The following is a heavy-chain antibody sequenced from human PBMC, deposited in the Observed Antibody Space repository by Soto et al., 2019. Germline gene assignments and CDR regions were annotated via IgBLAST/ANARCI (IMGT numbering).Heavy chain of an antibody. V-gene: IGHV1-18*01. Sequence: GASVKVSCKASGYTYTSYGISWVRQAPGQGLEWMGGISANNDNTNHAQKLQGRVTITADTSTSTAYMELSSLRSEDTAVYYCARSQGSSTSLEIYYYYYYGMDVWGQGTTVTVSS. J-gene: IGHJ6*02. CDR3: ARSQGSSTSLEIYYYYYYGMDV. D-gene: IGHD2-2*01. CDR1: GYTYTSYG. CDR2: ISANNDNT.